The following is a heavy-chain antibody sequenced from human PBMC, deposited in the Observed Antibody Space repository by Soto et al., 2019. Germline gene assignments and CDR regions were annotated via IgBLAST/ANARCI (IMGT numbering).Heavy chain of an antibody. V-gene: IGHV4-59*01. Sequence: PSETLSLTCTVSSAPITKYYWGWVRQAPGKGLEWIGFTHHSGSTNYNPSLKSRVTISVDTSKNQFSLKLSSVTAADTAVYYCARDGFWSGYYTGEDYYYYMDVWGKGTTVTVSS. D-gene: IGHD3-3*01. J-gene: IGHJ6*03. CDR2: THHSGST. CDR3: ARDGFWSGYYTGEDYYYYMDV. CDR1: SAPITKYY.